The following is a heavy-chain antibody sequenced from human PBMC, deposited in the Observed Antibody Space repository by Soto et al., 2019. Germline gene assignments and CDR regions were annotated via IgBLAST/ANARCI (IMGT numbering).Heavy chain of an antibody. CDR3: TTGLSSSWFDY. Sequence: PVESLKISCKGAGYICTNYWIGWVRQVPGKGLEWMGIVFPGDSDTRYSPSFQGQVTISADKSISTAYLQWSSLKASDTAMYFCTTGLSSSWFDYWGLGSLVTVSS. CDR1: GYICTNYW. V-gene: IGHV5-51*01. CDR2: VFPGDSDT. J-gene: IGHJ5*01. D-gene: IGHD6-13*01.